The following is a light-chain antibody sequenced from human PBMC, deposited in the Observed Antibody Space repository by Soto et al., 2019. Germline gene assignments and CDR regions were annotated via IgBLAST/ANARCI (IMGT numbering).Light chain of an antibody. CDR3: QQRGNWPRT. J-gene: IGKJ1*01. V-gene: IGKV3-11*01. Sequence: EIVLTQSPATLSLSPGERATLSCRASQSVNSYLAWYQQKPGQAPRLLIYNASNRATGIPARFSGSGSGTDFTLTISSLEPEDFAVYYCQQRGNWPRTFGQGPKVDIK. CDR2: NAS. CDR1: QSVNSY.